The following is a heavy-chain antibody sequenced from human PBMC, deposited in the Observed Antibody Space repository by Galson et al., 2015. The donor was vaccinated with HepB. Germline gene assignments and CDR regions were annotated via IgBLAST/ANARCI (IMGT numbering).Heavy chain of an antibody. Sequence: LRLSCAASGFTFSSYEMNWVRQAPGKGLEWVSYISSSGSTIYYADSVKGRFTISRDNAKNSLYLQMNSLRAEDTAVYYCARDRINYYGSGSYYSGSTLFDYWGQGTLVTVSS. D-gene: IGHD3-10*01. V-gene: IGHV3-48*03. CDR3: ARDRINYYGSGSYYSGSTLFDY. J-gene: IGHJ4*02. CDR2: ISSSGSTI. CDR1: GFTFSSYE.